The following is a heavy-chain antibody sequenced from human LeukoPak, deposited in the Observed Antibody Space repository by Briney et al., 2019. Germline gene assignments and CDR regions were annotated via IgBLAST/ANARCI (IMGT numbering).Heavy chain of an antibody. CDR2: INQDGSEK. CDR3: ARVTGDTSSYRPCNY. D-gene: IGHD3-22*01. J-gene: IGHJ4*02. V-gene: IGHV3-7*01. Sequence: GGSLRLSCAVSGFTFSSYWMNWVRQAPGKGLEWVANINQDGSEKYYVDSVKGRFTISRDNAKNSLYLQMNSLRAEDTAMYYCARVTGDTSSYRPCNYWSQGTLVTVSS. CDR1: GFTFSSYW.